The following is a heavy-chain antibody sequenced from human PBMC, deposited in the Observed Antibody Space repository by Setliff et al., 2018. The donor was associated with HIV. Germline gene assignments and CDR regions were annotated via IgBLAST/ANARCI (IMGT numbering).Heavy chain of an antibody. V-gene: IGHV1-18*01. J-gene: IGHJ4*02. CDR2: ISVHNDNS. CDR1: TNTFLNYG. D-gene: IGHD2-2*03. CDR3: ARDVGYCTATSCQTGFDY. Sequence: ASVKVSCKASTNTFLNYGISWVRQAPGQGLEWTGWISVHNDNSNYAQRFRDRVTMTTDIPTSTAYMELRGLRSDDTAVYYCARDVGYCTATSCQTGFDYWGQGTLVTVSS.